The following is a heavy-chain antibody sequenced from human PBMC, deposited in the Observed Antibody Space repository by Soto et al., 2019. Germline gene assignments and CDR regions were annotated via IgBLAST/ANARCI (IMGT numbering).Heavy chain of an antibody. J-gene: IGHJ4*02. Sequence: EVQLVESGGGLVQLGGSRRLSCAASGFTLSSFWMTWVRQAPGKGLEWVANIKQDGSEKYYVDSVKGRFTISRDNARNSLFLEMKSLRSEDTAVYSCVRDRSGSYLEGFDYWGQGTLVTVSS. CDR1: GFTLSSFW. V-gene: IGHV3-7*01. CDR2: IKQDGSEK. D-gene: IGHD1-26*01. CDR3: VRDRSGSYLEGFDY.